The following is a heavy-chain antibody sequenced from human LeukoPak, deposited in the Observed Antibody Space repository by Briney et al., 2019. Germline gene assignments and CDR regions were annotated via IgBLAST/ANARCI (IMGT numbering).Heavy chain of an antibody. CDR1: GYTFTGYY. Sequence: SVKVSCKASGYTFTGYYMHWVRQAPGQGLEWMGRIIPILGIANYAQKFQGRVTMTEDTSTDTAYMELSSLRSEDTAVYYCAKSRLYCSSTSCSGDAFDIWGQGTMVTVSS. V-gene: IGHV1-69*02. CDR3: AKSRLYCSSTSCSGDAFDI. CDR2: IIPILGIA. J-gene: IGHJ3*02. D-gene: IGHD2-2*01.